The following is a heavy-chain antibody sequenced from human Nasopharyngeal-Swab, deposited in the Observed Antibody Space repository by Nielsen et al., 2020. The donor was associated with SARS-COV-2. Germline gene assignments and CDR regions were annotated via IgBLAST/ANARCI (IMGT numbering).Heavy chain of an antibody. Sequence: ASVKVSCKASGYSFRSYGINWVRQAPGQGLEWMGWISVYNADRNYAEKFQGRVSMTTDTSTTTAYMELRSLRSEDTAVYYCARLAVWNRPYYFDYWGQGTLVTVSS. CDR1: GYSFRSYG. CDR2: ISVYNADR. J-gene: IGHJ4*02. D-gene: IGHD1-1*01. V-gene: IGHV1-18*01. CDR3: ARLAVWNRPYYFDY.